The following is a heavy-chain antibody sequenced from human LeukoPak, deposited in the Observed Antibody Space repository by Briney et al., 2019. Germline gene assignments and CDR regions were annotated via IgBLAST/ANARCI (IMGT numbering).Heavy chain of an antibody. D-gene: IGHD5-18*01. CDR1: GGSFSGYY. J-gene: IGHJ6*03. V-gene: IGHV4-34*01. Sequence: PSETLSLTCAVYGGSFSGYYWSWIRQPPGKGLEWIGEINHSGSTNYNPSLKSRVTISVDTPKNQFSLKLSSVTAADTAVYYCARGRRGVQLWLLGYYYMDVWGKGTTVTVSS. CDR3: ARGRRGVQLWLLGYYYMDV. CDR2: INHSGST.